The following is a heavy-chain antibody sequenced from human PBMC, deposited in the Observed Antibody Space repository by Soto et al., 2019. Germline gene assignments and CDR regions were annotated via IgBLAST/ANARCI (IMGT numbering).Heavy chain of an antibody. Sequence: EVQLVESGGGLVKPGGSLRLSCAASGFTFGVYTMNWVRQAPGMGLEWVSSISSTTTYIFYADSVKGRFTISRDNAKNSVFLLMNSLRAEDTAVYYCAGVASELGKGFDYWGQGTLVTVSS. D-gene: IGHD7-27*01. V-gene: IGHV3-21*01. CDR2: ISSTTTYI. CDR3: AGVASELGKGFDY. CDR1: GFTFGVYT. J-gene: IGHJ4*02.